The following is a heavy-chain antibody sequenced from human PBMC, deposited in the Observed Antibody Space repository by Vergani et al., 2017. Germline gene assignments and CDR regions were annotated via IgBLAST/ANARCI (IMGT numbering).Heavy chain of an antibody. CDR3: ARTVHSGYLRTVAAFDY. D-gene: IGHD6-19*01. CDR1: GYTFTSYG. Sequence: QVQLVQSGAEVKKPGASVKVSCKASGYTFTSYGISWVRQAPGQGLEWMGWISAYNGNTNYAQKLQGRVTMTTDTSTSPAYMELRSLRSDDTAVYYCARTVHSGYLRTVAAFDYWGQGTLVTVSS. CDR2: ISAYNGNT. J-gene: IGHJ4*02. V-gene: IGHV1-18*01.